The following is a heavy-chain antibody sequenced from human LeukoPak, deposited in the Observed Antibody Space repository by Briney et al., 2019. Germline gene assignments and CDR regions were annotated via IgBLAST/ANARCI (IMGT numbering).Heavy chain of an antibody. Sequence: SETLSLTCTVSGGSVSSTTYYWSWIRQPPGKGLEWVASINYSGSTYYNPSLKSRVTISVDTSENQFSLKLSSVTAADTAVYYCARKDYYGSGSNHYFDYWGQGTLVTVSS. V-gene: IGHV4-39*01. CDR2: INYSGST. D-gene: IGHD3-10*01. CDR3: ARKDYYGSGSNHYFDY. CDR1: GGSVSSTTYY. J-gene: IGHJ4*02.